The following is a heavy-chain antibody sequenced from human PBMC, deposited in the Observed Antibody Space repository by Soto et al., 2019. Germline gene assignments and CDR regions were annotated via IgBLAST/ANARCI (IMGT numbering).Heavy chain of an antibody. V-gene: IGHV4-4*07. CDR1: DDFISSYY. Sequence: SETLSLTCTVSDDFISSYYWNWIRQPAGKGLEWIGRVSTNGATNYNPSLESRVTMSVDTSKNQFSLKLTSVTAADTAVYFCARADYEILTGSYAMHVSGPGTPVTVYS. CDR2: VSTNGAT. D-gene: IGHD3-9*01. J-gene: IGHJ6*02. CDR3: ARADYEILTGSYAMHV.